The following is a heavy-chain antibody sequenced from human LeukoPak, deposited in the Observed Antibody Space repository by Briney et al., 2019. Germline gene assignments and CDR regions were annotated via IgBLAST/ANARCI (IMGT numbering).Heavy chain of an antibody. CDR2: ISPSDGNT. D-gene: IGHD6-19*01. V-gene: IGHV3-23*01. CDR3: AKDSSGPYGITV. Sequence: PGGSLRLSCSASGFTFSKYAMCWVRQAPRNGLEWVSAISPSDGNTLYADSVKGRFTISRDNSMNTLSLHMNSLRAGDTALYYCAKDSSGPYGITVGGGGTLVTVSS. J-gene: IGHJ4*02. CDR1: GFTFSKYA.